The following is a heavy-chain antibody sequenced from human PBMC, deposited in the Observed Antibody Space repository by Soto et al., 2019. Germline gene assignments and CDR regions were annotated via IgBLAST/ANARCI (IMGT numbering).Heavy chain of an antibody. CDR1: GFVFSGYA. CDR2: ISNGAGSST. Sequence: EVQLLESGGGLVQLGGSLRLSCAASGFVFSGYAMTWVRQTPGKGLEWVSSISNGAGSSTYYADSVKGRFSISRDNSKNTGFLQMNSLRAEDTAVYYCAKKRGATGNWFFDLWGRGTLVTVSS. D-gene: IGHD1-26*01. V-gene: IGHV3-23*01. CDR3: AKKRGATGNWFFDL. J-gene: IGHJ2*01.